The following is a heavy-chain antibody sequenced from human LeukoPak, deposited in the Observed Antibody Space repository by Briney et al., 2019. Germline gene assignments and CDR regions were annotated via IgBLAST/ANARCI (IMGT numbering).Heavy chain of an antibody. CDR1: GFTFSTYS. D-gene: IGHD3-22*01. Sequence: GGSLRLSCAASGFTFSTYSMNWVRQAPGKGLEWVSYISSSSSTIYYADSVKGRFTISRDNAKNSLYLQMNSLRAEDTAVYYCARGAYYYEDWGQGTLVTVSS. CDR3: ARGAYYYED. V-gene: IGHV3-48*01. CDR2: ISSSSSTI. J-gene: IGHJ4*02.